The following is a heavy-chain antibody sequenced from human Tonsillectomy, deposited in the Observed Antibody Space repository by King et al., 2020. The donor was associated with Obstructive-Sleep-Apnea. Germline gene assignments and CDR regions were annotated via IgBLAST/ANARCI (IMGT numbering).Heavy chain of an antibody. D-gene: IGHD5-18*01. CDR2: ISWNSGSI. V-gene: IGHV3-9*01. J-gene: IGHJ6*02. CDR1: GFTFDDYA. CDR3: AKDQGYSYDPGYGMDV. Sequence: VQLVESGGGLVQPGRSLRLSCAASGFTFDDYAMHWVRQAPGKGLEWVSGISWNSGSIGYADSVKGRFTISRDNAKNSLYLQMNSLRAEDTALYYCAKDQGYSYDPGYGMDVWGQGTTVTVSS.